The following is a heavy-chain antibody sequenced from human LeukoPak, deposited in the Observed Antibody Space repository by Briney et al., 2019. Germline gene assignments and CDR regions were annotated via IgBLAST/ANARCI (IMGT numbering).Heavy chain of an antibody. D-gene: IGHD2-2*01. CDR3: ARSEDIVVVPAKYYMDV. V-gene: IGHV4-31*03. J-gene: IGHJ6*03. CDR2: VYSSGDT. CDR1: GDSINTGSYY. Sequence: SQTLSLTCNVSGDSINTGSYYWSWIRQHPGKGLEYIGYVYSSGDTYYNPSLKSRVSISVDRSKNQFSLKLNSVTAADTAVYYCARSEDIVVVPAKYYMDVWGKGTTVTVSS.